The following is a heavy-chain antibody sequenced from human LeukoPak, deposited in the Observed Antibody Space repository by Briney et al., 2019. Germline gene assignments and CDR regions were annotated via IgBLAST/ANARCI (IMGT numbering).Heavy chain of an antibody. Sequence: GGSLRLSCAASGFTFSSYSMNWVRQAPGKGLEWVSSISSSSSYIYYADSVKGRFTISRDNAKNSLYPQMNSLRAEDTAVYYCARDHCSSTSCYTGPNWFDPWGQGTLVTVSS. CDR1: GFTFSSYS. CDR2: ISSSSSYI. CDR3: ARDHCSSTSCYTGPNWFDP. D-gene: IGHD2-2*02. J-gene: IGHJ5*02. V-gene: IGHV3-21*01.